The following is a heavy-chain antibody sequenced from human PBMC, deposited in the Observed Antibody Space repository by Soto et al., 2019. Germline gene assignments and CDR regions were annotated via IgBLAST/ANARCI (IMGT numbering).Heavy chain of an antibody. CDR3: ARRRGGSYRQNNWFDP. J-gene: IGHJ5*02. D-gene: IGHD3-16*02. CDR2: IYYSGST. CDR1: GGSISRSSYY. Sequence: PSETLSLTCTVSGGSISRSSYYRGWIRQPPGKGLEWIGSIYYSGSTYYNPSLKSRVIISVDTSKNQFSLKLSSVTAADTAVYYCARRRGGSYRQNNWFDPWGQGTLVTVSS. V-gene: IGHV4-39*01.